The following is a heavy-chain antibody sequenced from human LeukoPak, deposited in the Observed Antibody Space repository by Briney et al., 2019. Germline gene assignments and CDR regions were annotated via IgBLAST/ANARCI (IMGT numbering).Heavy chain of an antibody. CDR3: AAGTTAAHYYYYYYMDV. V-gene: IGHV1-58*01. D-gene: IGHD4-17*01. Sequence: ASVKVSCKASGFTFTSSAVQWVRQARGQRLEWIGWIVVGSGNTNYAQKFQERVTITRDMSTSTAYMELSSLRSEDTAVYYCAAGTTAAHYYYYYYMDVWGKGTTVTVSS. CDR2: IVVGSGNT. J-gene: IGHJ6*03. CDR1: GFTFTSSA.